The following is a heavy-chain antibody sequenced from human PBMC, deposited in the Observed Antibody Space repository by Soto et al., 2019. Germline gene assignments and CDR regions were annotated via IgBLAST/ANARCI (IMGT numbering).Heavy chain of an antibody. J-gene: IGHJ6*02. D-gene: IGHD2-2*01. V-gene: IGHV4-30-2*01. CDR2: IYHTGNT. Sequence: QLQLQESGSGLVKPSQTLSLTCTVSGGSINSGGYSWIWIRQPPGKGLEWIGYIYHTGNTFYNPSIQSRVTISVSQSENQFSLSLGSVTAADTAMYYCARVERTLSTPFAYGMDVWGQGTTVTVSS. CDR1: GGSINSGGYS. CDR3: ARVERTLSTPFAYGMDV.